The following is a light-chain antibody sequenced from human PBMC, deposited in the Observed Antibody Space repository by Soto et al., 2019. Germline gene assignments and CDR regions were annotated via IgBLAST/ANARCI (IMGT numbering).Light chain of an antibody. CDR3: QQYIDWPRYT. CDR2: GAS. CDR1: QTVSRS. Sequence: EVVLTQSPATLSVSPGERATLSCRASQTVSRSLAWYQQKPGQAPRLLIYGASTRAAGVPGRFSGSGSGTDFTLTISSLQSEDFAVYYCQQYIDWPRYTFGQGTKLQIK. J-gene: IGKJ2*01. V-gene: IGKV3-15*01.